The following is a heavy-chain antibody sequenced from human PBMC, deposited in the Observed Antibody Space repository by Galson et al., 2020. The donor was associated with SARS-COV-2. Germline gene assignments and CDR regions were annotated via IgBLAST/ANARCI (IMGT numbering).Heavy chain of an antibody. J-gene: IGHJ6*03. V-gene: IGHV3-13*04. CDR2: IGTAGDT. D-gene: IGHD3-3*01. Sequence: SLRLSCAASGFTFSSYDMHWVRQATGKGLEWVSAIGTAGDTYYPGSVKGRFTISRENAKNSLYLQMNSLRAGDTAVYYCARGGHDFWSGYPKYYYYYYMDVWGKGTTVTVSS. CDR3: ARGGHDFWSGYPKYYYYYYMDV. CDR1: GFTFSSYD.